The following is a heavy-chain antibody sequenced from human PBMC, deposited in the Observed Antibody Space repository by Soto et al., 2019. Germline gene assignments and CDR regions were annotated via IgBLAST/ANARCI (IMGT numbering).Heavy chain of an antibody. CDR3: AGGNALDV. CDR1: TFPFSTYW. V-gene: IGHV3-7*01. CDR2: IHRDEIEK. J-gene: IGHJ6*02. Sequence: GGSLRLSCAASTFPFSTYWLTWVRQAPGKGLEWVANIHRDEIEKYYMDSVKGRFTISRDNAKNSLYLQMTSLRAEDTEVYYSAGGNALDVWGQGTSVTVSS.